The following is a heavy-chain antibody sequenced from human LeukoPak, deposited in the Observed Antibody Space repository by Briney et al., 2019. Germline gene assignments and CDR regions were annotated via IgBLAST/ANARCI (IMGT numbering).Heavy chain of an antibody. J-gene: IGHJ4*02. V-gene: IGHV4-61*02. D-gene: IGHD2-2*01. CDR2: IYTSGST. CDR1: GGSISSGSYY. Sequence: SQTLSLTCTVSGGSISSGSYYWSCIRQPAGKELEWIGRIYTSGSTNYNPSLKSRVTISVDTSKNQFSLKLSSVTAADTAVYYCARRRRILGNIVVVPAAALGGYYFDYWGQGTLVTVSS. CDR3: ARRRRILGNIVVVPAAALGGYYFDY.